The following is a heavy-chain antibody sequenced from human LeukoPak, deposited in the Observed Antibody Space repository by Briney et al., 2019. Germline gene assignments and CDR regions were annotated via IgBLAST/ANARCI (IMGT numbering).Heavy chain of an antibody. CDR1: GSTFDDYA. CDR2: INWNSGSI. J-gene: IGHJ4*02. D-gene: IGHD3-22*01. V-gene: IGHV3-9*03. Sequence: PGGSLRLSCAASGSTFDDYAMHWVRQAPGKGLEWVSGINWNSGSIGHADSVKGRFTISRDNAKNSLYLQMNTLRAEDMALYYCAKARGYYYDSSGSLDYWGQGTLVTVSS. CDR3: AKARGYYYDSSGSLDY.